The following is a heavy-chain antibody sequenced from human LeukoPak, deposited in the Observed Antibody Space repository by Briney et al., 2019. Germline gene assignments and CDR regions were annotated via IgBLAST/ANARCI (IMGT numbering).Heavy chain of an antibody. CDR2: INDYTGNT. V-gene: IGHV4-34*01. J-gene: IGHJ6*02. D-gene: IGHD3-22*01. Sequence: SETLSLTCDVFGGSFTDYFWTWIRQSPGKGLEWIGEINDYTGNTNYNPSLNSRVSISLEKSKNQFSLELRSVTAADTAVYYCARGRIAKIVVVHSFHYGMDVWGQGPTVTVSS. CDR1: GGSFTDYF. CDR3: ARGRIAKIVVVHSFHYGMDV.